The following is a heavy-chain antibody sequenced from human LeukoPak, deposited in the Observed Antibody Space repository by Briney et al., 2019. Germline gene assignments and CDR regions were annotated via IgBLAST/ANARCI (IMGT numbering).Heavy chain of an antibody. J-gene: IGHJ6*03. CDR1: GFTFSSYS. V-gene: IGHV3-21*01. CDR2: ISISSSYI. D-gene: IGHD4-11*01. CDR3: AREVYSNYGGHYYYMDV. Sequence: PGGSLRLSCAASGFTFSSYSMNWVRQAPGKGLEWVSSISISSSYIYYADSVKGRFTISRDNAKNSLYLQMNSLRAEDTDVYDCAREVYSNYGGHYYYMDVWGKGTTVTVSS.